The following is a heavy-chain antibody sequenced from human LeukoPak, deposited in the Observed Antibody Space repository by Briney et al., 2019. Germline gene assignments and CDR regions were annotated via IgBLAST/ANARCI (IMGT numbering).Heavy chain of an antibody. V-gene: IGHV1-18*01. CDR2: ISAYNGNT. CDR1: GYTFTSYG. CDR3: ARNRMGPYFPWFDP. J-gene: IGHJ5*02. D-gene: IGHD2-21*01. Sequence: ASVKVSCKASGYTFTSYGISWVRQAPGQGPEWMGWISAYNGNTNYAQKLQGRVTMTTDTSTSTAYMELRSLRSDDTAVYYCARNRMGPYFPWFDPWGQGTLVTVSS.